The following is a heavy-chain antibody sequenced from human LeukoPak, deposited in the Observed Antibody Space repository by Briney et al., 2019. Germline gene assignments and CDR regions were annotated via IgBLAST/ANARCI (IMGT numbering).Heavy chain of an antibody. D-gene: IGHD3-10*01. J-gene: IGHJ3*02. CDR2: ISGSSSYI. V-gene: IGHV3-21*01. CDR3: ARDWRYMVRGVIITGGAFDI. Sequence: GVSLRLSCAASGFTFSSYSMNWVRQAPGKGLEWVSSISGSSSYIYYADSVKGRFTISRDNAKNSLYLQMSSLRAEDTAVYYCARDWRYMVRGVIITGGAFDIWGQGTMVTVSS. CDR1: GFTFSSYS.